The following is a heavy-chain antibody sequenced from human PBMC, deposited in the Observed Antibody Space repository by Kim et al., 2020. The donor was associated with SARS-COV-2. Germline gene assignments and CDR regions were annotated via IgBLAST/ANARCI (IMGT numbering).Heavy chain of an antibody. V-gene: IGHV4-39*01. CDR3: ARLTYSSGWYTGFDY. D-gene: IGHD6-13*01. J-gene: IGHJ4*02. Sequence: NQSLKRRVTISVDTSKNPCSLKLSSVTAADTAVYYCARLTYSSGWYTGFDYWGQGTLVTVSS.